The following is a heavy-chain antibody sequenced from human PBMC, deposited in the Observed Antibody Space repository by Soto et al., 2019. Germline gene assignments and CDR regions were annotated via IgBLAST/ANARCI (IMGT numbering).Heavy chain of an antibody. CDR2: IDSSGST. V-gene: IGHV4-59*01. D-gene: IGHD3-10*01. CDR3: ARDGSGRPATY. J-gene: IGHJ4*02. Sequence: QVQLQESGPGLVKPSETLSLTCTVSGGSITSYYWTWIRQPPGKELEWIGYIDSSGSTNSNPALKRRLTISVDMSKNQFSLKLNSVTAADTAVYYCARDGSGRPATYWGQGTLVTVSS. CDR1: GGSITSYY.